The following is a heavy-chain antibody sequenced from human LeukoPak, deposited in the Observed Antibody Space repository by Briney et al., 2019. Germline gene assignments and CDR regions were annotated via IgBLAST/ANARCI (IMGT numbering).Heavy chain of an antibody. CDR1: GFTFSDYY. J-gene: IGHJ6*03. CDR2: INQGGSKK. D-gene: IGHD1-26*01. CDR3: ARAPYSGRYGDYYSYYMDV. V-gene: IGHV3-7*01. Sequence: GGSLRLSCAASGFTFSDYYMSWIRQAPGKGLEWVANINQGGSKKYYVDSVRGRFTISRDNPKNSLYLQMDSLRAEDTAVYYCARAPYSGRYGDYYSYYMDVWGKGTTVTISS.